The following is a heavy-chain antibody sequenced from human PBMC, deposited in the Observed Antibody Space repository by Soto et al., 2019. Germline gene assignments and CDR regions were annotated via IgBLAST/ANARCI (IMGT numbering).Heavy chain of an antibody. D-gene: IGHD2-15*01. CDR1: GGTFSSYA. Sequence: ASVNVSCKASGGTFSSYAISWVRQAPGQGLEWMGWINPNSGDTNLAQKFQGRVTMTRDTSISTTYMELSRLASDDTAAYFCARGIVVRGQGWFDPWGQGTLVTVSS. CDR2: INPNSGDT. CDR3: ARGIVVRGQGWFDP. J-gene: IGHJ5*02. V-gene: IGHV1-2*02.